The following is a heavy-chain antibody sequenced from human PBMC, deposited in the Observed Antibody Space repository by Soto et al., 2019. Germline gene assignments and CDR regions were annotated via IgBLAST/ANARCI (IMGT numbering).Heavy chain of an antibody. CDR3: ARDMKYSGYDSSGVSDY. CDR2: IIPILGIA. J-gene: IGHJ4*02. Sequence: QVQLVQSGAEVKKPGSSVKVSCKASGGTFSSYTISWVRQAPGQGLEWMGRIIPILGIANYAQKFQGRVTITADKSMSTAYMELSSLRSDDTAVYYCARDMKYSGYDSSGVSDYWGQETLVTVSS. D-gene: IGHD5-12*01. V-gene: IGHV1-69*08. CDR1: GGTFSSYT.